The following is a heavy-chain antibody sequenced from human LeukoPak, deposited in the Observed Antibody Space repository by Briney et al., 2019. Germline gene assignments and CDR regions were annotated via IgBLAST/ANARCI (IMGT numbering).Heavy chain of an antibody. J-gene: IGHJ4*02. V-gene: IGHV4-34*01. CDR1: GGSFSGYY. D-gene: IGHD2-2*01. Sequence: SETLSLTCAVYGGSFSGYYWSRIRQPPGKGLEWIGEINHSGSTNYNPSLKSRVTISVDTSKNQFSLKLSSVTAADTAVYYCARGNLDRRIVVVPAAMRPFDYWGQGTLVTVSS. CDR2: INHSGST. CDR3: ARGNLDRRIVVVPAAMRPFDY.